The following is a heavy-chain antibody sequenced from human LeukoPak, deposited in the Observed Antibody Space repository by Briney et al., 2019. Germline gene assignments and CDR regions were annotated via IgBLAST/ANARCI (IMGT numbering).Heavy chain of an antibody. CDR1: GYTFTSYY. CDR2: INPSGGST. CDR3: ARQVRSGSYSSDGWFDP. D-gene: IGHD1-26*01. V-gene: IGHV1-46*01. J-gene: IGHJ5*02. Sequence: ASVKVSCKASGYTFTSYYMHWVRQAPGQGLEWMGIINPSGGSTSYAQKFQGRVTMTRDTSTSTVYMELSSLRSEDTAVYYCARQVRSGSYSSDGWFDPWGQGTLVTVSS.